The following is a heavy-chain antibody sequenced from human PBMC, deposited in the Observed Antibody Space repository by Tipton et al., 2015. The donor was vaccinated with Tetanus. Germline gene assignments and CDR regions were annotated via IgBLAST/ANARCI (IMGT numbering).Heavy chain of an antibody. D-gene: IGHD4-17*01. CDR2: IYSGGST. CDR1: GFTVSSNY. CDR3: AGVTTSPFMGCYYYGMDV. Sequence: GSLRLSCAASGFTVSSNYMSWVRQAPGKGLEWVSVIYSGGSTYYADSVKGRFTISRDNSKNTLYLQMNSLRAEDTAVYYCAGVTTSPFMGCYYYGMDVWGQGTTVTVSS. V-gene: IGHV3-53*01. J-gene: IGHJ6*02.